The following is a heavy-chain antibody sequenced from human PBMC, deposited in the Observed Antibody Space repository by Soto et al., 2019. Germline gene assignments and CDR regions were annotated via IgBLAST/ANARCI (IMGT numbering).Heavy chain of an antibody. CDR3: ARIGPVRGVINNWFDP. J-gene: IGHJ5*02. Sequence: SETLSLTCTVSGGSISSYHWSWIRQPPGKGLEWIGYIYYSGSTNYNPSLKSRVTISVDTAKNQFSLRLSSVTAADTAVYYCARIGPVRGVINNWFDPWGQGTLVTVSS. CDR2: IYYSGST. V-gene: IGHV4-59*01. CDR1: GGSISSYH. D-gene: IGHD3-10*01.